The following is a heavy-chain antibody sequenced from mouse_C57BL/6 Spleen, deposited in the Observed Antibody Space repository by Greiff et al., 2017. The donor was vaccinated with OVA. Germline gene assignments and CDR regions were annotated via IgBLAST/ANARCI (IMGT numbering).Heavy chain of an antibody. CDR2: IYPGDGDT. CDR3: ARFHEDYFDY. J-gene: IGHJ2*01. V-gene: IGHV1-82*01. CDR1: GYAFSSSW. Sequence: VQLQQSGPELVKPGASVKISCKASGYAFSSSWMNWVKQRPGKGLEWIGRIYPGDGDTNYNGKFKGKATLTADKSSSTAYMQLSSLTSEDSAVYFCARFHEDYFDYWGQGTTLTVSS.